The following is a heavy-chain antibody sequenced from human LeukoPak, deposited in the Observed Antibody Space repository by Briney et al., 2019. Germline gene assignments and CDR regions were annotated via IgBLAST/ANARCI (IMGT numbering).Heavy chain of an antibody. Sequence: SETLSLTCTVSGGSISSYYWSWIRQPPGKGLEWIGDIYYSGSTNYSPSLKSRVTISVDTSKNQFSLKLSSVTAADTAVYYCARGFEYCSGGSCYVYFDYWGQGTLVTVSS. D-gene: IGHD2-15*01. CDR2: IYYSGST. V-gene: IGHV4-59*01. CDR1: GGSISSYY. J-gene: IGHJ4*02. CDR3: ARGFEYCSGGSCYVYFDY.